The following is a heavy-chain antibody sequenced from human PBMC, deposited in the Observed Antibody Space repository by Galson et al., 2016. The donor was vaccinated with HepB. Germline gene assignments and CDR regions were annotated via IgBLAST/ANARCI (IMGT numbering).Heavy chain of an antibody. V-gene: IGHV1-2*02. CDR2: INPNSGGT. CDR1: GYPFSGYY. D-gene: IGHD2-8*01. Sequence: SVKVSCKASGYPFSGYYMHWVRQAPGQGLEWMGWINPNSGGTSYSQKFQGRVTMTRDTSISTAYTELSRLRSDDTAVYYCTRPEVTGGYYRGLDVWGQGTTVTVSS. CDR3: TRPEVTGGYYRGLDV. J-gene: IGHJ6*02.